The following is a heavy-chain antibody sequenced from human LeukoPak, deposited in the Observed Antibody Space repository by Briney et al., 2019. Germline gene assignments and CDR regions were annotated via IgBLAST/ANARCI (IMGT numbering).Heavy chain of an antibody. Sequence: ASVKVSCKASGYTFTGYYMHWVRQAPGQGLEWMGWINPNSGGTNYAQKFQGRVTMTRDTSISTAYMELSRLRSDDTAVYYCARDLERVGSYDFWSGYGYNWFDPWGQGTLVTVSS. CDR1: GYTFTGYY. D-gene: IGHD3-3*01. CDR3: ARDLERVGSYDFWSGYGYNWFDP. CDR2: INPNSGGT. J-gene: IGHJ5*02. V-gene: IGHV1-2*02.